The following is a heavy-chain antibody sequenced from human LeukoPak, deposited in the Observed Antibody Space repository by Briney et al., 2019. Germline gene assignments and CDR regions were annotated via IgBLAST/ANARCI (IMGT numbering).Heavy chain of an antibody. CDR1: GTSITSSY. Sequence: SETLSLTCTVSGTSITSSYWSWIRQPPGKGLEHIGYIYYTGVTNYSPSLKSRVTMSLDTSKNQFSLRLISVTAADTAIYYCARTARLPNSWGQGTLVTVSS. J-gene: IGHJ4*02. D-gene: IGHD6-25*01. CDR3: ARTARLPNS. V-gene: IGHV4-59*01. CDR2: IYYTGVT.